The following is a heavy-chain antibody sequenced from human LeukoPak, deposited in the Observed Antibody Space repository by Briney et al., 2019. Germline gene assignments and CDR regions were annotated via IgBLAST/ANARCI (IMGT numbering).Heavy chain of an antibody. CDR1: GYSFTSYW. D-gene: IGHD3-22*01. J-gene: IGHJ3*02. CDR3: ARIPASSYYDRAFDI. V-gene: IGHV5-51*01. Sequence: GESLKISCKGSGYSFTSYWIGWVRQMPGKGLEWMGIIYPGDSDTRYSPSFQGQVTISADKSISTAYLQWSSLKASDTAMYYCARIPASSYYDRAFDIWGQGTMVTVSS. CDR2: IYPGDSDT.